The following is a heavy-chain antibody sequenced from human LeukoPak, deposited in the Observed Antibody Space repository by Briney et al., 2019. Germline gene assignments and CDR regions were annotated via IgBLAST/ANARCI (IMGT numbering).Heavy chain of an antibody. CDR3: AKDSYYYYIDV. Sequence: GGSLRLSCVASGFTFSSYSINWVRQAPGKGLEWISYISGSSSSIYYADSVKGRFTISRDNSKNTLYLQMNSLRTEDTAVYYCAKDSYYYYIDVWGKGTTVTVSS. CDR1: GFTFSSYS. V-gene: IGHV3-48*01. J-gene: IGHJ6*03. CDR2: ISGSSSSI.